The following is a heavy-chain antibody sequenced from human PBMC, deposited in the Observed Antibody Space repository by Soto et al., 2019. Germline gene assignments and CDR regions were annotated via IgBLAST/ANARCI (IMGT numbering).Heavy chain of an antibody. CDR3: ARDKGAAILHLLY. J-gene: IGHJ4*02. V-gene: IGHV3-33*01. D-gene: IGHD2-21*01. CDR1: GFTFNSYG. Sequence: GGSLRLSCAASGFTFNSYGMYWVRQAPGKELEWVTNIWDDGNKKYYAESVKGRFTVSRDNSKNMLYLQMNSLTAEDTAVYYCARDKGAAILHLLYWGQGTLVTVSS. CDR2: IWDDGNKK.